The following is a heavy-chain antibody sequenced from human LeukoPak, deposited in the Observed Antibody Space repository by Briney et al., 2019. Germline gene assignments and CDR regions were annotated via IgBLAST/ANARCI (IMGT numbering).Heavy chain of an antibody. V-gene: IGHV4-59*08. CDR3: ASLRLYYYDSSGSSENY. D-gene: IGHD3-22*01. J-gene: IGHJ4*02. CDR1: GGSISSYY. Sequence: SETLSLTCTVSGGSISSYYWSWIRQPPGKGLEWIGYIYYSGSTNYNPSLKSRVTISVDTSKNQFSLKLSSVTAADTAVYYCASLRLYYYDSSGSSENYWGQGTLVTVSS. CDR2: IYYSGST.